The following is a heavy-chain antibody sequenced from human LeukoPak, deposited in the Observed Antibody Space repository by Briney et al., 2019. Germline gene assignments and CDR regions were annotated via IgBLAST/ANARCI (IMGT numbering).Heavy chain of an antibody. CDR1: GYTFTGYY. J-gene: IGHJ4*02. CDR2: FDPEDGET. Sequence: ASVKVSCKASGYTFTGYYMHWVRQAPGQGLGWMGGFDPEDGETIYAQKFQGRVTMTEDTSTDTAYMELSSLRSEDTAVYYCATLLRGAAFDYWGQGTLVTVSS. V-gene: IGHV1-24*01. CDR3: ATLLRGAAFDY. D-gene: IGHD3-10*01.